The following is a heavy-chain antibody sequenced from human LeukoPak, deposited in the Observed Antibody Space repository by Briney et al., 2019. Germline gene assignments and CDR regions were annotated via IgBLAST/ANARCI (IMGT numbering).Heavy chain of an antibody. CDR2: IKQDGSEK. V-gene: IGHV3-7*05. CDR1: GFTFSSYW. J-gene: IGHJ4*02. CDR3: ARDSPAGRTYFDY. D-gene: IGHD1-1*01. Sequence: GGSLRLSCAASGFTFSSYWMSWVRQAPGKGLEWVANIKQDGSEKYYVDSMKGRFTISRDNAKNSLYLQMNSLRAEDTAVYYCARDSPAGRTYFDYWGQGTLVTVSS.